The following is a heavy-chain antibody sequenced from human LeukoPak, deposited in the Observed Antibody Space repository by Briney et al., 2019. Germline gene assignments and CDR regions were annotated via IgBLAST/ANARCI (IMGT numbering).Heavy chain of an antibody. Sequence: PGGSLRLSCAASGFTVSSNYMSWVRQAPGKGLEWVSVIYSGGSTYYADSVKGRFTISRDNSKNTLYLQMNSLRAEDTAVYYCAREAGTTRGHFDYWGQGTLVTVSS. D-gene: IGHD1-1*01. V-gene: IGHV3-53*01. CDR1: GFTVSSNY. CDR2: IYSGGST. J-gene: IGHJ4*02. CDR3: AREAGTTRGHFDY.